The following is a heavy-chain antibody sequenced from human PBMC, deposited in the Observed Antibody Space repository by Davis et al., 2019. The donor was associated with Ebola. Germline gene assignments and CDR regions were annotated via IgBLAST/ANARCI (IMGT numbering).Heavy chain of an antibody. D-gene: IGHD3-9*01. V-gene: IGHV5-51*01. CDR2: IYPGDSDT. CDR1: GYGFANSW. CDR3: ARLDYDVLTAYYVFDY. J-gene: IGHJ4*02. Sequence: GESLKISCKCSGYGFANSWIAWLRQTPGKGLEWMGVIYPGDSDTRYSPSFQGQVTISADKSISPASLQWSSLKASDTAMYYCARLDYDVLTAYYVFDYWGQGTLVTVSS.